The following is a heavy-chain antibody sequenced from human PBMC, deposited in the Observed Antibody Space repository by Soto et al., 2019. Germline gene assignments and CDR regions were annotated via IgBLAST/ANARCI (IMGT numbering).Heavy chain of an antibody. V-gene: IGHV4-31*03. CDR1: GGSISSGGYY. CDR2: IYYSGST. D-gene: IGHD5-18*01. J-gene: IGHJ4*02. Sequence: PSETLSLTCTVSGGSISSGGYYWSWIRQHPGKGLEWIGYIYYSGSTYYNPSLKSRVTISVDTSKNQFSLKLSSVTAADTAVYYCARVDTAMVGGLGYWGQGTLVTVSS. CDR3: ARVDTAMVGGLGY.